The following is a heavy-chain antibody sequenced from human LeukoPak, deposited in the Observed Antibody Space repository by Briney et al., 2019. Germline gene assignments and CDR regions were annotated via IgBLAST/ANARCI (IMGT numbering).Heavy chain of an antibody. CDR1: GYTSSNYC. J-gene: IGHJ3*02. V-gene: IGHV1-46*01. Sequence: ASVKLSCKASGYTSSNYCIHWLRQAPGQGFEWTGIFNPTYSIPTYAPTFEGRVTMTSDMSTSTFYMDLSTLRSEDTAVYFCAKDPRNILTGDFDDFDIWGQGTMVIVSS. CDR2: FNPTYSIP. D-gene: IGHD3-9*01. CDR3: AKDPRNILTGDFDDFDI.